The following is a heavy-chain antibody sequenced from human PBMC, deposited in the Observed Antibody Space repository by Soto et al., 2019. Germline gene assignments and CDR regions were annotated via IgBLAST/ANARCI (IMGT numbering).Heavy chain of an antibody. CDR3: ARLGPHDYGGNHFDY. CDR1: GGTFTNYA. J-gene: IGHJ4*02. V-gene: IGHV1-69*01. CDR2: ISPIVGTT. D-gene: IGHD4-17*01. Sequence: QVQLVQSGAEVKKPGSSVKVSCKASGGTFTNYAISWVRQAPGQGLGWMGGISPIVGTTHYAQKFQGRVTITAAESSSTAYMELTRLRSEDTAMYYCARLGPHDYGGNHFDYWGQGSMVTVSS.